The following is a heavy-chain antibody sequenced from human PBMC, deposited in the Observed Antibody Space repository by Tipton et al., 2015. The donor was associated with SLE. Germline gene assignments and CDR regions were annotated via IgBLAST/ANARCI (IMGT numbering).Heavy chain of an antibody. CDR1: GFTFTTYD. Sequence: RSLRLSCAASGFTFTTYDMHWVRQAPGKGLEWVAVISYDGSNKYYADSVKGRFTISRDNSKNTLYLQVNSLRAEDTAVYYCARVLGSFYGMDVWGQGTTVTVSS. V-gene: IGHV3-30*04. CDR2: ISYDGSNK. J-gene: IGHJ6*02. CDR3: ARVLGSFYGMDV.